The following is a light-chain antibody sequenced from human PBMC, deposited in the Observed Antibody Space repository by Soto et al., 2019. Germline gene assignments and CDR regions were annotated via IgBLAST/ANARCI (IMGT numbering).Light chain of an antibody. CDR3: QQFDNLPFT. V-gene: IGKV1-33*01. CDR1: QDISNF. J-gene: IGKJ4*01. CDR2: DTS. Sequence: DIQMTQSPPSLSASVGDRVTITCQASQDISNFLNWYQQKPGKAPKLLIFDTSTLETGVPSMFSGRGSGADFSFTISSLQPEDIATYYCQQFDNLPFTFGAGTKVDIK.